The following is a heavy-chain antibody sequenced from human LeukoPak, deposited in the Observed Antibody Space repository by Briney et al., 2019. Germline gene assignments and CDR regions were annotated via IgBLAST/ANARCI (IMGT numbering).Heavy chain of an antibody. CDR2: IYYSGRT. V-gene: IGHV4-59*01. J-gene: IGHJ4*02. D-gene: IGHD5-24*01. CDR1: GGSINNYY. Sequence: KASETLSLTCTVSGGSINNYYWSWVRQPPGKGLEWITYIYYSGRTNYNPSLKSRVTISVDTSKNQFSLKLSSMTAADTAVYYCARTTPDGSLDYWGQGTLVTVSS. CDR3: ARTTPDGSLDY.